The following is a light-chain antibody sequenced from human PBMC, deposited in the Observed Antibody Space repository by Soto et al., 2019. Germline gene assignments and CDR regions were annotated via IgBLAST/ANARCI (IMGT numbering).Light chain of an antibody. J-gene: IGKJ5*01. CDR1: QSVSRY. Sequence: IVLTPYPRTLALSPGERATLSCRASQSVSRYLAWYQQKPGQAPRLVIYGASTRATGIPARFSGSGSGTEFTLTISSLQSEDFEIYYCQQYNNWPITFGQGTRLEIK. V-gene: IGKV3-15*01. CDR2: GAS. CDR3: QQYNNWPIT.